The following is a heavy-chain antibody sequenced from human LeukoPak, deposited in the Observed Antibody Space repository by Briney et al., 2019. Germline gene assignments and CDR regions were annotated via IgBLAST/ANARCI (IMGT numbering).Heavy chain of an antibody. V-gene: IGHV3-23*01. CDR2: ISGSGGST. CDR1: GFTFSNYW. J-gene: IGHJ3*02. Sequence: PGGSLRLSCAASGFTFSNYWMSWVRQVPGKGLEWVSAISGSGGSTYYADSVKGRFTISRDNSKNTLYLQMNSLRAEDTAVYYCAKTDQPPPYYDFWSGIGALDIWGQGTMVTVSS. CDR3: AKTDQPPPYYDFWSGIGALDI. D-gene: IGHD3-3*01.